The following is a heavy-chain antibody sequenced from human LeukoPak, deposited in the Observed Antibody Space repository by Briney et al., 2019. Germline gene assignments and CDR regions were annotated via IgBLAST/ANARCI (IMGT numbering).Heavy chain of an antibody. J-gene: IGHJ4*02. D-gene: IGHD2-21*01. CDR3: ARGGEHLIA. CDR2: IYSDGNT. CDR1: GFSVSSNY. V-gene: IGHV3-66*01. Sequence: GGSLRLSCAASGFSVSSNYLTWVRQAPGKGLEWVSVIYSDGNTFYTDSVKGRFSISRDTSKKTVYLQMKSLRAADTAVYYCARGGEHLIAWGQGTLVTVSS.